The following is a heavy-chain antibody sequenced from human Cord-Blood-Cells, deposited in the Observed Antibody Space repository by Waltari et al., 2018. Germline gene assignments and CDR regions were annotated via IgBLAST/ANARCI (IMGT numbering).Heavy chain of an antibody. D-gene: IGHD1-26*01. CDR1: GGSISSYY. V-gene: IGHV4-4*07. J-gene: IGHJ2*01. CDR3: ARGDWDSGSYRSLYWYFDL. Sequence: QVQLQESGPGLVKPSETLSLTCTVSGGSISSYYWSWIRQPAGKGREWIGRIYTSGSTNYNPSLKSRVTMSVDTSKNQFSLKLSSVTAADTAVYYCARGDWDSGSYRSLYWYFDLWGRGTLVTVSS. CDR2: IYTSGST.